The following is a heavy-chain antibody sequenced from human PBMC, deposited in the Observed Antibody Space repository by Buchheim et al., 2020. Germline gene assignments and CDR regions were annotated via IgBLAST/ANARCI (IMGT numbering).Heavy chain of an antibody. Sequence: QVQLQQWGAGLLKPSETLSLTCAVYGGSFSGYYWSWIRQPPGKGLEWIGEINHSGSTNYNPSLKSRVTISVDTSKNQFSLKLSSVTAADTAVYYCARGPITMVRGVITGYYYYYGMDVWGQETT. CDR1: GGSFSGYY. CDR2: INHSGST. V-gene: IGHV4-34*01. CDR3: ARGPITMVRGVITGYYYYYGMDV. J-gene: IGHJ6*02. D-gene: IGHD3-10*01.